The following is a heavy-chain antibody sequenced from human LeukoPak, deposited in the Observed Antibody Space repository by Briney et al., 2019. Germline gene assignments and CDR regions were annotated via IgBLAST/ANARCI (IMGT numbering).Heavy chain of an antibody. CDR2: IGGDAVGK. CDR3: AKRMGGTSDY. Sequence: GGSLRLSCVASGFIFSNYAMTWVRQAPGKGLEWVSAIGGDAVGKDYADSVKGRFTISRDNSKNTLYLQMNSLRAEDTALYYCAKRMGGTSDYWGLGTLVTVSS. D-gene: IGHD1-26*01. CDR1: GFIFSNYA. V-gene: IGHV3-23*01. J-gene: IGHJ4*02.